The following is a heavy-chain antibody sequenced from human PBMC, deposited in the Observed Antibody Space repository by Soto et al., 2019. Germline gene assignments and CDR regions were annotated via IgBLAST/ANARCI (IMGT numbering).Heavy chain of an antibody. V-gene: IGHV1-3*01. CDR1: GYTFTSYA. CDR3: ARDSWLRENWVIHFDY. Sequence: QVQLVQSGAEVKKPGASVKVSCKASGYTFTSYAMHWVRQAPGQRLEWMGWINAGNGNTKYSQKFQDRVTITRDTSASTAYMELSSLRSEDTAVYYCARDSWLRENWVIHFDYWGQGTLVTVSS. D-gene: IGHD5-12*01. CDR2: INAGNGNT. J-gene: IGHJ4*02.